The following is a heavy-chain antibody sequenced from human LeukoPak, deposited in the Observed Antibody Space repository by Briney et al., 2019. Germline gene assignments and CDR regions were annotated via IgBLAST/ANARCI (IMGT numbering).Heavy chain of an antibody. V-gene: IGHV4-34*01. CDR1: GGSFSGYY. CDR3: ARGLRGYYDSSGYYYFDY. J-gene: IGHJ4*02. Sequence: SKTLSLTCAVYGGSFSGYYWSWIRQPPGKGLEWIGEINHSGSTNYNPSLKSRVTISVDTSKNQFSLKLSSVTAADTAVYYCARGLRGYYDSSGYYYFDYWGQGTLVTVSS. CDR2: INHSGST. D-gene: IGHD3-22*01.